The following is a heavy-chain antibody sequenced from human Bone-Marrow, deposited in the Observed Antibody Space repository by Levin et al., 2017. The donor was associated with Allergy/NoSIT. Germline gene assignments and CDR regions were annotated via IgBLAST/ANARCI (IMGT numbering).Heavy chain of an antibody. CDR2: INHSGST. J-gene: IGHJ3*02. D-gene: IGHD6-19*01. CDR1: GGSFSGYY. Sequence: SQTLSLTCAVYGGSFSGYYWSWIRQPPGKGLEWIGEINHSGSTNYNPSLKSRVTISVDTSKNQFSLKLSSVTAADTAVYYCARWFKQWLVFRAFDIWGQGTMVTVSS. CDR3: ARWFKQWLVFRAFDI. V-gene: IGHV4-34*01.